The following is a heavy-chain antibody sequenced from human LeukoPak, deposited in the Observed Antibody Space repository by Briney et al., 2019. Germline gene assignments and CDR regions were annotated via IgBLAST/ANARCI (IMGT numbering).Heavy chain of an antibody. V-gene: IGHV3-48*04. CDR1: GFTLSSHT. Sequence: GGSLRLSCAASGFTLSSHTMNWVRQVPGKGLAWVSTISSNSAVHYADSVKGRFTISRDNAKNSLHLQMNSLRAEDTAVYYCARLSIASPSTFDYWGQGTLVTVSS. D-gene: IGHD6-6*01. CDR2: ISSNSAV. J-gene: IGHJ4*02. CDR3: ARLSIASPSTFDY.